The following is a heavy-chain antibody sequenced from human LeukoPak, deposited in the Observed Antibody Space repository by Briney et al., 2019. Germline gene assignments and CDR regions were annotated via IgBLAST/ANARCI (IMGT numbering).Heavy chain of an antibody. CDR1: GGSISSYF. D-gene: IGHD6-25*01. Sequence: SETLSLTCTVSGGSISSYFWSWIRQPAGKGPEWIGRIYSSGPTNYNPSLKSRVTMSVDTSKNQFSLRLSSVTAADTAVYYCARDSSGYGYLDYWGQGTLVTVSS. V-gene: IGHV4-4*07. J-gene: IGHJ4*02. CDR2: IYSSGPT. CDR3: ARDSSGYGYLDY.